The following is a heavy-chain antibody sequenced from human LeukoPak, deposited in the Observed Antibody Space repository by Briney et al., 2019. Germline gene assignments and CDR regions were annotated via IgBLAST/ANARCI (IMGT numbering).Heavy chain of an antibody. CDR3: ARVGCTGGSCRPYHYYGMDV. Sequence: GGSLRLSCAASGFTFSSYGMHWVRQAPGKGLEWVAVIWYDGSNKYYADSVKGRFTISRDNSKNTLYLQMNSLRAEDTTVYYCARVGCTGGSCRPYHYYGMDVWGQGTTVTVSS. J-gene: IGHJ6*02. CDR2: IWYDGSNK. D-gene: IGHD2-15*01. V-gene: IGHV3-33*01. CDR1: GFTFSSYG.